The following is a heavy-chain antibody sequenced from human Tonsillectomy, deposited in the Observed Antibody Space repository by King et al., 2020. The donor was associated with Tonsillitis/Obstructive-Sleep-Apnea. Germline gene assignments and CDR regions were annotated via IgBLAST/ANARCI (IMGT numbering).Heavy chain of an antibody. J-gene: IGHJ4*02. CDR1: GFTFNTYS. CDR2: IRLQGSEK. D-gene: IGHD2-15*01. V-gene: IGHV3-7*04. CDR3: AREYCSGGSCYRIFDC. Sequence: VQLVESGGGLVPPGGSLRLSCAASGFTFNTYSMSWVRQAPGKGLEWVANIRLQGSEKYYVASVKGRFTISRDNAKNSLYLQMNSLRADDTAVYFCAREYCSGGSCYRIFDCWGQGTLVIVSS.